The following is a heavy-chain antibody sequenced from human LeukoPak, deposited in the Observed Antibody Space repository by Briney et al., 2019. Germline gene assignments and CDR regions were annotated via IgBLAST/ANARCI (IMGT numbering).Heavy chain of an antibody. CDR3: AKDNMDTSSCLDY. CDR2: ISYDGTNL. D-gene: IGHD5-18*01. CDR1: GFSFSDYA. V-gene: IGHV3-30*18. J-gene: IGHJ4*02. Sequence: GGSLRLSCAASGFSFSDYAMNWVRQAPGKGLEWVAHISYDGTNLFYSDSVKGRFTISRDKSKNTLFLQMNSLRADDTAVYYCAKDNMDTSSCLDYWGQGTLVTVSS.